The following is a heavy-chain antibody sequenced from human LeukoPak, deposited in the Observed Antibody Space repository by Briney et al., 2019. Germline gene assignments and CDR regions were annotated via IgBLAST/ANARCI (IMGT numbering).Heavy chain of an antibody. CDR3: TRAGYSSGFDS. V-gene: IGHV3-74*03. J-gene: IGHJ5*01. D-gene: IGHD6-19*01. CDR1: GFTFSGYW. Sequence: GGSLRLSCAASGFTFSGYWMHSVRQAPGKGLVWVSRINSDGYSITYADSVKGRFTISRDNAKNTLYLQMNSLIAEDTAVYFCTRAGYSSGFDSWGQGTLVTVSS. CDR2: INSDGYSI.